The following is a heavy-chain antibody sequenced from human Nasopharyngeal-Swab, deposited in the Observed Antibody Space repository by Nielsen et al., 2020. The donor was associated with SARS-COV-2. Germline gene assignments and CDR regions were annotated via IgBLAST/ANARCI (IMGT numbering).Heavy chain of an antibody. Sequence: GGFLRPSCAASGSTSSSYSMNWVRQAPGKGLEWVSSISSSSSYIYYADSVKGRFTISRDNAKNSLYLQMNSLRAEDTAVYYWAKSLIAAAGEHDAFDIWGQGTMVTVSS. D-gene: IGHD6-13*01. CDR3: AKSLIAAAGEHDAFDI. J-gene: IGHJ3*02. V-gene: IGHV3-21*01. CDR2: ISSSSSYI. CDR1: GSTSSSYS.